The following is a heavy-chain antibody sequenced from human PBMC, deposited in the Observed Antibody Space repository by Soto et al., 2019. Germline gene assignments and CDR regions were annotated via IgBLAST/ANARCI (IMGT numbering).Heavy chain of an antibody. CDR2: IYYSGST. D-gene: IGHD6-19*01. CDR1: GGSISSYY. J-gene: IGHJ5*02. CDR3: ARALAVAGPIGSWFDP. V-gene: IGHV4-59*01. Sequence: ETLSLTCTVSGGSISSYYWSWIRQPPGKGLEWIGYIYYSGSTNYNPSLKSRVTISVDTSKNQFSLKLSSVTAADTAVYYCARALAVAGPIGSWFDPWGQGTLVTVSS.